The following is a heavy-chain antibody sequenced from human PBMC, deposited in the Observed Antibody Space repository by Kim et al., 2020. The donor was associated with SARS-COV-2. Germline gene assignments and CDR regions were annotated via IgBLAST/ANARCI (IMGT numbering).Heavy chain of an antibody. CDR3: AKGSHGGSY. D-gene: IGHD1-26*01. CDR2: ISYDGSNK. V-gene: IGHV3-30*18. CDR1: GFTFSSYG. Sequence: GGSLRLSCAASGFTFSSYGMHWVRQAPGKGLEWVAVISYDGSNKYYADSVKGRFTISRDNSKNTLYLQMNSLRAEDTAVYYCAKGSHGGSYWGQGTLVTVSS. J-gene: IGHJ4*02.